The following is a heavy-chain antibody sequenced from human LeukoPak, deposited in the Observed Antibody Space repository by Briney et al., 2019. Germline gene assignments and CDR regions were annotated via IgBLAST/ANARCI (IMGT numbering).Heavy chain of an antibody. CDR3: ARSYNWSANFDY. J-gene: IGHJ4*02. CDR1: GYTFTSYG. Sequence: ASVKVSCKASGYTFTSYGISWVRQAPGQGLEWMGWIISYNANTNYAQKLQGRVTMTTDTSTSTAYMELRSLRSDDTAIYYCARSYNWSANFDYWGQGTLVTVSS. CDR2: IISYNANT. V-gene: IGHV1-18*01. D-gene: IGHD1-20*01.